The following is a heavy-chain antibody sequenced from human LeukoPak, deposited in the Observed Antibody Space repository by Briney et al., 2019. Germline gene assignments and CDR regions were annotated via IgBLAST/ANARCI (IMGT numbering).Heavy chain of an antibody. CDR1: GGSISSGGYS. Sequence: SQTLSLTCAVSGGSISSGGYSWSWIRQPRGKGLEWIGYIYHSGSTYYNPSLKSRVTIPVDRSKNQFSLKLSSVTAADTAVYYCARGTTVKPFDYWGQGTLVTVSS. CDR3: ARGTTVKPFDY. V-gene: IGHV4-30-2*01. CDR2: IYHSGST. D-gene: IGHD4-17*01. J-gene: IGHJ4*02.